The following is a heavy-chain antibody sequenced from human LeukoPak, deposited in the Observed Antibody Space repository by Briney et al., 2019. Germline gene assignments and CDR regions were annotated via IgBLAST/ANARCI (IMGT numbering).Heavy chain of an antibody. CDR2: IRYDGSNK. D-gene: IGHD6-13*01. J-gene: IGHJ4*02. CDR3: AKDGSKAAAGTFDY. Sequence: PGGSLRLSCAASGFTFSSYGMHWVRQAPGKGLEWVAFIRYDGSNKYYADSVKGRFTISRDNSKNTLYLQMNSLRAEDTAVYYCAKDGSKAAAGTFDYWGQGTLVTVSS. CDR1: GFTFSSYG. V-gene: IGHV3-30*02.